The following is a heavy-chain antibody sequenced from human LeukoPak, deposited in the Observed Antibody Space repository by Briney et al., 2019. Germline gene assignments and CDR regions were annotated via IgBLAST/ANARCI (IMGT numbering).Heavy chain of an antibody. D-gene: IGHD6-13*01. CDR3: ARGGIAAAGTFDAFDI. Sequence: SQTLSLTCTVSGGSISSGGYYWSWIRQHPGKGLEWIGYIYYSGSTYYNPSLKSRVTISVDTSKNQFSLKLSSVTAADTAVYYCARGGIAAAGTFDAFDIWGQGTMVTVSS. V-gene: IGHV4-31*03. CDR1: GGSISSGGYY. J-gene: IGHJ3*02. CDR2: IYYSGST.